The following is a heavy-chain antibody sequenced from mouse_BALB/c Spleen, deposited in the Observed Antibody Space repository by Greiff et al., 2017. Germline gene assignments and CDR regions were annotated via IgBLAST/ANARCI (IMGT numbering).Heavy chain of an antibody. J-gene: IGHJ4*01. CDR2: INPYHGDT. CDR1: GYSFTGYF. V-gene: IGHV1-37*01. Sequence: VQVQQSGPELVKPGGSVKISCKASGYSFTGYFMYWGKQSHGKSLEWIGRINPYHGDTCYNQKFKGKATLTVDKSSSTAHMELLSLTSEDSAVYYCGRCLNYYAMDYWGQGTSVTVSS. D-gene: IGHD6-1*01. CDR3: GRCLNYYAMDY.